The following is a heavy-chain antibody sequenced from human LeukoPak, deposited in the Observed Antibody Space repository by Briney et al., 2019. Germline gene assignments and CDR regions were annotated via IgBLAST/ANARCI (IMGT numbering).Heavy chain of an antibody. CDR3: ARDIHYYGSGSYSYFDY. D-gene: IGHD3-10*01. V-gene: IGHV4-59*01. CDR2: IYYSGST. CDR1: GGSISSYY. J-gene: IGHJ4*02. Sequence: SETLSLTCTVSGGSISSYYWSWIRQPPGKGLEWIGYIYYSGSTNYNPSLKSRVTISVDTSKNQFSLKLSSVTAADTAVSYCARDIHYYGSGSYSYFDYWGQGTLVTVSS.